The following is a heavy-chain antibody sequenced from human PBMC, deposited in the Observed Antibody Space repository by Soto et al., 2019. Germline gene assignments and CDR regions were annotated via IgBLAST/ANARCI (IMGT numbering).Heavy chain of an antibody. Sequence: GGSLRLSCVASGFTVSSNYMSWVRQAPGKGLEWVSVIYSGGSTHYSDSVKGRFTISRDNSKNTLYLQMNSLSAADTDVYYCARVGDYDAFDIWGQGTMVTVSS. CDR2: IYSGGST. J-gene: IGHJ3*02. D-gene: IGHD4-17*01. CDR3: ARVGDYDAFDI. CDR1: GFTVSSNY. V-gene: IGHV3-53*01.